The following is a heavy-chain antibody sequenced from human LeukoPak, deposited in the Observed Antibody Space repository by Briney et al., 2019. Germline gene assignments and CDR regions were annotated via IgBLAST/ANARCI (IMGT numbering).Heavy chain of an antibody. D-gene: IGHD3-3*01. J-gene: IGHJ6*02. Sequence: SETLSLTCTVSGGSISSSSYYWGWIRQPPGKGLEWIGSIYYSGSTYYNPSLKSRVTISVDTSKNQFSLKLSSVTAADTAVYYCAGLPTYYDFKYGMDVWGQGTTVTVSS. CDR1: GGSISSSSYY. V-gene: IGHV4-39*01. CDR3: AGLPTYYDFKYGMDV. CDR2: IYYSGST.